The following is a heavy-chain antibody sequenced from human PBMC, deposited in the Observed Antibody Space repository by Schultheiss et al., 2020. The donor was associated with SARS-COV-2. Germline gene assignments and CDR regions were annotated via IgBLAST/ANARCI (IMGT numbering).Heavy chain of an antibody. J-gene: IGHJ3*02. V-gene: IGHV3-48*03. Sequence: GGSLRLSCAASGFTFSSYEMNWVRQAPGKGLEWVSYISSSGSTIYYADSVKGRFTISRDNAKNSLYLQMNSLRAEDTAVYYCARGAFTTNAFDIWGQGTMVTVSS. CDR2: ISSSGSTI. D-gene: IGHD3-22*01. CDR1: GFTFSSYE. CDR3: ARGAFTTNAFDI.